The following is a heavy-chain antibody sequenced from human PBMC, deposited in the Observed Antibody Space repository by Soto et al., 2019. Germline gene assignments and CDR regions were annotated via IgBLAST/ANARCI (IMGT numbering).Heavy chain of an antibody. CDR3: AKDGVGWVTTVSYFDS. CDR1: GFTFSSFS. CDR2: ISVSGDTT. J-gene: IGHJ4*02. D-gene: IGHD4-4*01. V-gene: IGHV3-23*01. Sequence: EVQLLESGGGLVQSGGSLRLSCAASGFTFSSFSMNWVRQAPGKGLEWVATISVSGDTTTYADSVKGRFTISRDNSMDTQYLQMNSLRAEDTTLYFCAKDGVGWVTTVSYFDSWGQGTRVTVSS.